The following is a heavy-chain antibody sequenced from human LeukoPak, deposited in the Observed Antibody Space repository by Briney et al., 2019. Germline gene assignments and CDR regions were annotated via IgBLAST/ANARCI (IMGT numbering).Heavy chain of an antibody. CDR3: ARGPGEGGSSGYYYGKPEDPAEYYFDY. CDR2: INPSGGRT. Sequence: ASVKVSCKASGYTFTSYGISWVRQAPGQGLEWMGIINPSGGRTTYAQKFQCRVTMTRDMSTSTVYMELGGLRSEDTAVYYCARGPGEGGSSGYYYGKPEDPAEYYFDYWGQGTLVTVSS. CDR1: GYTFTSYG. D-gene: IGHD3-22*01. J-gene: IGHJ4*02. V-gene: IGHV1-46*01.